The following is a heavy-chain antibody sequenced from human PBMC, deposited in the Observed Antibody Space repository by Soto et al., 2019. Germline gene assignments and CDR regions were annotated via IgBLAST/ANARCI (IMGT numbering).Heavy chain of an antibody. J-gene: IGHJ4*02. CDR3: ARGVYYYDSSGYYVDY. V-gene: IGHV4-30-4*01. D-gene: IGHD3-22*01. CDR2: IYYSGST. Sequence: SETLSLTCTVSCGSVSSGDYYWSWIRQPPGKGLEWIGYIYYSGSTYYNPSLKSRVTISVDTSKNQFSLKLSSVTAADTAVYYCARGVYYYDSSGYYVDYWGQGTLVTVSS. CDR1: CGSVSSGDYY.